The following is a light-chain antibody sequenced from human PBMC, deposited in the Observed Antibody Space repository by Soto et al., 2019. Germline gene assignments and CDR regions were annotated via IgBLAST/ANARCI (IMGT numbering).Light chain of an antibody. Sequence: EIVLTQSPGTLSLSPGERATLSCRASQSVSSSYLAWYQQKPGQAPRLLIYGASNRATGIPARFSGSGSGTDFTLTISSLEPEDFAVYFCQHRGNWPLTFGGGTKVDIK. J-gene: IGKJ4*01. CDR3: QHRGNWPLT. V-gene: IGKV3D-20*02. CDR1: QSVSSSY. CDR2: GAS.